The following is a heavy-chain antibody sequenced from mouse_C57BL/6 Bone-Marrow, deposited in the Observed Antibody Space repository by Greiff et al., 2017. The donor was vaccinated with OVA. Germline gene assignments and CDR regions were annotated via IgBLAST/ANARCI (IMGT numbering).Heavy chain of an antibody. Sequence: QVQLKQSGAELVRPGASVTLSCKASGYTFTDYEMHWVKQTPVHGLEWIGAIDPETGGTAYNQKFKGKAILTVDKSSSTAYMELRSLTSEDSAVYYIYYDGSSYGYFDVWGKGTTVTVSS. CDR1: GYTFTDYE. J-gene: IGHJ1*03. D-gene: IGHD1-1*01. CDR2: IDPETGGT. CDR3: YYDGSSYGYFDV. V-gene: IGHV1-15*01.